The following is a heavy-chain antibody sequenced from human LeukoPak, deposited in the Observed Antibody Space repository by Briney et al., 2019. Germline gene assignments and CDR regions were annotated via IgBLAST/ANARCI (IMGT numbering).Heavy chain of an antibody. CDR3: ATAVAKITTVALDY. D-gene: IGHD5-24*01. CDR1: GYTLTELS. CDR2: FDPEDGET. V-gene: IGHV1-24*01. J-gene: IGHJ4*02. Sequence: ASVKVSCKVSGYTLTELSMHWVRQAPGKGLEWMGGFDPEDGETIYAQKFQGRVTMTEDTSTDTAYMELSSLRSEGTAVYYCATAVAKITTVALDYWGQGTLVTVSS.